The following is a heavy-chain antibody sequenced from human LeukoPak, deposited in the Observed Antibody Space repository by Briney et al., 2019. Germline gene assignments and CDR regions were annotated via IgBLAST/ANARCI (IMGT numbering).Heavy chain of an antibody. CDR2: IYYSGST. D-gene: IGHD5-12*01. CDR1: GGSISSSSYY. Sequence: SETLSLTCTVSGGSISSSSYYWGWIRQPPGKGLEWIGYIYYSGSTNYNPSLKSRVTISVDTSKNQFSLKLSSVTAADTAVYYCHASSGYDRSFDYWGQGTLVTVSS. J-gene: IGHJ4*02. V-gene: IGHV4-61*05. CDR3: HASSGYDRSFDY.